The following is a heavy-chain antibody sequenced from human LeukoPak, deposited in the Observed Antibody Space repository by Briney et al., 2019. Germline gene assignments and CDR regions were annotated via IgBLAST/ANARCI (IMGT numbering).Heavy chain of an antibody. D-gene: IGHD2-2*01. CDR1: GYSISSGYY. Sequence: SETLSLTCTVSGYSISSGYYWGWIRQPPGKGLEWIGSIYHSGSTYYNPSLKSRVTISVDTSKNQFSLKLSSVTAADTAVYYCARHRLRYCSSTSCYRVSYFDYWGQGTLVTVSS. V-gene: IGHV4-38-2*02. CDR3: ARHRLRYCSSTSCYRVSYFDY. CDR2: IYHSGST. J-gene: IGHJ4*02.